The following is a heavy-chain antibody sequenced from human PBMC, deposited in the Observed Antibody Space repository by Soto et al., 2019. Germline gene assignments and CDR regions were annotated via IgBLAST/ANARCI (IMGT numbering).Heavy chain of an antibody. CDR2: TYYRSKWYN. D-gene: IGHD1-26*01. J-gene: IGHJ5*02. CDR3: ARVGWELLRRVDWFDP. Sequence: QVQLQQSGPGLVKPSQTLSLTCALSGDSVSSNSAAWHWIRQSPSRGLEWLGRTYYRSKWYNDYAVSVKSRITINPDTSKNQFSLQLNSVTPEDTAVYYCARVGWELLRRVDWFDPWGQGTLVTVSS. V-gene: IGHV6-1*01. CDR1: GDSVSSNSAA.